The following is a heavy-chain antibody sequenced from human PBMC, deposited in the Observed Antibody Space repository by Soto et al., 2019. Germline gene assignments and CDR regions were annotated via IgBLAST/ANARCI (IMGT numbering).Heavy chain of an antibody. CDR2: IVVGSGNT. D-gene: IGHD1-7*01. CDR3: AAAGNYWNYPQN. CDR1: GFTFTSSA. V-gene: IGHV1-58*01. Sequence: SVKVSCKASGFTFTSSAVQWVRQARGQRLEWIGWIVVGSGNTNYAQKFQERVTITRDMSTSTAYMELSSLRSEDTAVYYCAAAGNYWNYPQNWGQGTLVTVSS. J-gene: IGHJ4*02.